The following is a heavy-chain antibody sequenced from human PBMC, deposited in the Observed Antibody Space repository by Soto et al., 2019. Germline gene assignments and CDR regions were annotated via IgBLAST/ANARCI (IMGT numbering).Heavy chain of an antibody. V-gene: IGHV2-5*02. CDR2: IYWDDDK. J-gene: IGHJ4*02. Sequence: QITLKESGPTLVKPTQTLTLTCTFSGFSLSTSGVGVGWIRQPPGKALEWLALIYWDDDKRYSPSLKSRLTITNDTSKNQVVLTMTNMDPVDTATYYCAYRPSYCSGDSSYSGFDYWGQGTLVTVSS. CDR1: GFSLSTSGVG. D-gene: IGHD2-15*01. CDR3: AYRPSYCSGDSSYSGFDY.